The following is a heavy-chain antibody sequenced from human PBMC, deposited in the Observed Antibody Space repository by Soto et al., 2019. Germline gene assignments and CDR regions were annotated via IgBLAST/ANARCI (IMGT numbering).Heavy chain of an antibody. V-gene: IGHV3-23*01. D-gene: IGHD5-18*01. CDR3: AGGAMVTPYYYGLDV. CDR1: GFTSSNYS. Sequence: GGSLRPSCAGSGFTSSNYSMSWVRQAPEKCLEWVSTTSGSGHYIQYRDSVKDRFTISRDNSKNTLYLQMNSLRGEDTALYYCAGGAMVTPYYYGLDVWGQGTTVTVSS. CDR2: TSGSGHYI. J-gene: IGHJ6*02.